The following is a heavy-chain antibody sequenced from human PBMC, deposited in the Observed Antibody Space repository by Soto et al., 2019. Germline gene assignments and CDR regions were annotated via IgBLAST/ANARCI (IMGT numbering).Heavy chain of an antibody. J-gene: IGHJ4*02. Sequence: GGSLRLSCAASEFTFSSYAMSWVRQAPGKGLERVSAISGSGDRTYYADSVKGRFTISRDTSKNTLSLQMNSLRAEDTALYYCAKSFSSNWYDYFNYWGQGTLVTVSS. V-gene: IGHV3-23*01. D-gene: IGHD6-13*01. CDR1: EFTFSSYA. CDR3: AKSFSSNWYDYFNY. CDR2: ISGSGDRT.